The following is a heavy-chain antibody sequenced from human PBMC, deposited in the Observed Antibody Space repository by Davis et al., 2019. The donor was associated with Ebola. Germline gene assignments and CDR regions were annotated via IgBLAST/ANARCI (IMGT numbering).Heavy chain of an antibody. CDR3: ARAYSSGWYVDY. J-gene: IGHJ4*02. CDR1: GYTFTSYD. D-gene: IGHD6-19*01. Sequence: ASVKVSCKASGYTFTSYDINWVRQATGQGLEWMGWINPNSGGTNYAQKFQGWVTMTRDTSISTAYMELSRLRSDDTAVYYCARAYSSGWYVDYWGQGTLVTVSS. V-gene: IGHV1-2*04. CDR2: INPNSGGT.